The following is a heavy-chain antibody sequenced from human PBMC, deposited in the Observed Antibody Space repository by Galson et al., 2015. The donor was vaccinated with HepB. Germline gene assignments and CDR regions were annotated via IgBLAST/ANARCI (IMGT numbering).Heavy chain of an antibody. CDR1: GFTFSSYS. CDR3: ASLLVATRYNWFDP. Sequence: SLRLSCEASGFTFSSYSTNWVRQAPGKGLEWVSSIRSSSSYIYYADSVKGRFTISRDTAKNSLYLQMNSLRAEDTAVYYCASLLVATRYNWFDPWGQGTLVTVSS. J-gene: IGHJ5*02. V-gene: IGHV3-21*01. CDR2: IRSSSSYI. D-gene: IGHD2-8*02.